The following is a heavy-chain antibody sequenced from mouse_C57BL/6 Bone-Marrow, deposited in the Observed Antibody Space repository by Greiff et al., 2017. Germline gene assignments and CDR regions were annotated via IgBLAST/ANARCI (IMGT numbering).Heavy chain of an antibody. V-gene: IGHV1-55*01. Sequence: VKLQQPGAELVKPGASVKMSCKASGYTFTSYWITWVKQRPGHGLEWIGDIYPGSGSTNYTDNITSKATLTVDTSSNAAYMQLSSLTSEDSAVYYCASLANPKYFDYWGQGTTLTVSS. CDR1: GYTFTSYW. CDR3: ASLANPKYFDY. D-gene: IGHD6-1*01. J-gene: IGHJ2*01. CDR2: IYPGSGST.